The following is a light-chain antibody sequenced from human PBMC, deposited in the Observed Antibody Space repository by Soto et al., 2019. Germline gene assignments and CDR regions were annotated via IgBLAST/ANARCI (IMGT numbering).Light chain of an antibody. CDR3: SAWDNSLNGYV. CDR2: TAG. J-gene: IGLJ1*01. CDR1: SSNIGSNT. Sequence: QSVLTQPLSASAYPGQRVTISCSGGSSNIGSNTVAWYQHLPGTAPPRLIFTAGQRPSGVPGRFSGSKSGTSASLAISGLESEEEGEYCCSAWDNSLNGYVFGPGTKLTVL. V-gene: IGLV1-44*01.